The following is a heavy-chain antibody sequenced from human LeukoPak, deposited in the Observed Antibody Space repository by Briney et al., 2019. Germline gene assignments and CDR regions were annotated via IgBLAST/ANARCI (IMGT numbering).Heavy chain of an antibody. J-gene: IGHJ4*02. CDR2: ISSDGTNT. CDR3: LLLSLTPG. Sequence: PGESLRLSCAASGFTFSTYWMHWVRQAPGKGLVWVSRISSDGTNTNYADSVKGRFTISRDNAKNTLYLQMNSLRPEDTAIYYCLLLSLTPGWGQGTLVTVSS. D-gene: IGHD2-8*01. CDR1: GFTFSTYW. V-gene: IGHV3-74*01.